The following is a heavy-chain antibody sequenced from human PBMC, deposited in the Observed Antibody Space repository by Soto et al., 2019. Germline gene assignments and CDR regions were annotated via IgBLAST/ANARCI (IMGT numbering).Heavy chain of an antibody. CDR3: GSSRGYDILTGPPHYGMDV. D-gene: IGHD3-9*01. Sequence: PSETLSLTCTVSGGSMSSNIYYWGWIRQPPGKGLEWIGNIHYSGSTNYDSSLKSRVTISLDTSKNQFSLKVSSVTATDTAVYSCGSSRGYDILTGPPHYGMDVWGQGTRVTVSS. J-gene: IGHJ6*02. CDR2: IHYSGST. CDR1: GGSMSSNIYY. V-gene: IGHV4-39*01.